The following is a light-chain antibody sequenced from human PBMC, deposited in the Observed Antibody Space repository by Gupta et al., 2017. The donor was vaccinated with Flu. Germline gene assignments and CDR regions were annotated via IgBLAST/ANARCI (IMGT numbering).Light chain of an antibody. CDR1: QSILYSSNNKNY. V-gene: IGKV4-1*01. J-gene: IGKJ3*01. CDR2: WAS. Sequence: DIVMTQSPDFLAVSLGERATINCKSSQSILYSSNNKNYLAWYQRKPGQPPKLLVYWASTRESGVPDRFSGSGSGTNFTLTINSLQAEDVAVYYCQQYYTTPLTFGPGTKVDVK. CDR3: QQYYTTPLT.